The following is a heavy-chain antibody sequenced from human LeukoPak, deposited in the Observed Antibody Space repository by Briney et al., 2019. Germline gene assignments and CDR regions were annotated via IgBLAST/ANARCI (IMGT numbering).Heavy chain of an antibody. D-gene: IGHD3-22*01. CDR2: IIPIFGTA. Sequence: SVKVSCKASGGTFSSYAISWVRQAPGQGLEWMGGIIPIFGTANYAQKFQGRVTITTDESTSTAYMELSSLRYEDTAVYYCARDYYDSSGYQYFDYWGQGTLVNVSS. CDR1: GGTFSSYA. V-gene: IGHV1-69*05. J-gene: IGHJ4*02. CDR3: ARDYYDSSGYQYFDY.